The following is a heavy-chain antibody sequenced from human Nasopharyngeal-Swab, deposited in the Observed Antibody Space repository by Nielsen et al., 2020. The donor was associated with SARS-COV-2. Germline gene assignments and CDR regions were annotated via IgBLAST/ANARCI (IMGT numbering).Heavy chain of an antibody. Sequence: GESLNISCAASGFTFSSYDMHWVRQAPGKGLEWVAVISYDGSNKYYADSVKGRFTISRDNSKNTLYLQMNSLRAEDTAVYYCATAGNYRFDNWGHGTLVTVSS. D-gene: IGHD3-16*02. CDR3: ATAGNYRFDN. CDR2: ISYDGSNK. V-gene: IGHV3-30*03. CDR1: GFTFSSYD. J-gene: IGHJ4*01.